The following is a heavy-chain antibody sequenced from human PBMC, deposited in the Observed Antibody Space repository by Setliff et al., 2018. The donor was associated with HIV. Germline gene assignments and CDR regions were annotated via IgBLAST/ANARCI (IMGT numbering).Heavy chain of an antibody. CDR1: GFTFSSNH. Sequence: GGSLRLSCAASGFTFSSNHMSWVRQAPGKGLEWVSVIYSGGNTYYADSVKRRFTISRDNSKNTLYLQMNSLRAEDTAVYYCARGMRPPPLRYFDWLCYGMDVWGQGTTV. D-gene: IGHD3-9*01. CDR3: ARGMRPPPLRYFDWLCYGMDV. V-gene: IGHV3-66*02. J-gene: IGHJ6*02. CDR2: IYSGGNT.